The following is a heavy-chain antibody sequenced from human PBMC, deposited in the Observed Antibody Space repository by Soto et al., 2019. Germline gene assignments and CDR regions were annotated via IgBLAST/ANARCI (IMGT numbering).Heavy chain of an antibody. V-gene: IGHV3-23*01. J-gene: IGHJ4*02. CDR1: GFTFSSYA. CDR2: GSGGST. CDR3: AKPLDDY. Sequence: EVPLLESGGGLVQPGGSLRLSCAASGFTFSSYAMSWVRQAPGKGLEWVSSGSGGSTYYADSVKGRFTISRDNSKNTLYLQMNSLRAEDTAVYYCAKPLDDYGDQGTLVTVSS.